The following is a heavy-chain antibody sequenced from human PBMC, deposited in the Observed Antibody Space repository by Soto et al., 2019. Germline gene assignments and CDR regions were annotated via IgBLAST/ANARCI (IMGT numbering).Heavy chain of an antibody. CDR2: INAGNGAT. V-gene: IGHV1-3*01. D-gene: IGHD6-6*01. CDR1: GFTFTTYA. Sequence: ASVKVSCKASGFTFTTYAIHWVRQAPGQRLEWMGWINAGNGATKYSQNFQDRVTIARDTSANTAFMELSGLRSEDTAVYYCARARRSIAAGWFDPWGQGTLVTVSS. J-gene: IGHJ5*02. CDR3: ARARRSIAAGWFDP.